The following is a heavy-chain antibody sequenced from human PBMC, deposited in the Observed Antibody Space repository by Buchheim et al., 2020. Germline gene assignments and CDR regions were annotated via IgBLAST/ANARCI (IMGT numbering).Heavy chain of an antibody. D-gene: IGHD3-22*01. CDR3: ARDAGSGYYYGFDY. J-gene: IGHJ4*02. V-gene: IGHV3-30*04. Sequence: QVQLVESGEGVVQPGRSLRLSCAASGFTFSSYAMHWVRQAPGKGLEWVAVISYDGSNKYYADSVTGRFTSSRDNSKNTLYLQMNSLRAEDTAVYYCARDAGSGYYYGFDYWGQGTL. CDR2: ISYDGSNK. CDR1: GFTFSSYA.